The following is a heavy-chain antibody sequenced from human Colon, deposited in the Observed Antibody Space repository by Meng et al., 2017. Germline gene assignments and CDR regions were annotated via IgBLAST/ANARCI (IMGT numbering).Heavy chain of an antibody. Sequence: QMRLQEAGPGLVRPSETLSLTCNFSDASIKNDNYFWAWVRQPPGKGLEWIGTLSSRGNTYYNPSLNSRVTISVDTSNNQFSLTLSSVTAADTAVYYCARDRDHISWFTFWGQGTLVTVSS. CDR3: ARDRDHISWFTF. CDR1: DASIKNDNYF. D-gene: IGHD6-13*01. CDR2: LSSRGNT. J-gene: IGHJ4*02. V-gene: IGHV4-39*07.